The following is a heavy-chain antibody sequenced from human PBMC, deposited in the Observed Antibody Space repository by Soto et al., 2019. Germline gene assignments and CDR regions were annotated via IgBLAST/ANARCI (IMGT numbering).Heavy chain of an antibody. CDR3: GWHDFGLVRSHSYSYGIHV. D-gene: IGHD3-3*01. CDR1: GGTFSSYS. Sequence: AVKVSCKASGGTFSSYSISWVRQAPGQGLEWMGGIMPICGTANYAQKCQGRVTITADECTSRAYMELRSLRCEDTGEYYCGWHDFGLVRSHSYSYGIHVWGQATTVTVSS. J-gene: IGHJ6*02. CDR2: IMPICGTA. V-gene: IGHV1-69*13.